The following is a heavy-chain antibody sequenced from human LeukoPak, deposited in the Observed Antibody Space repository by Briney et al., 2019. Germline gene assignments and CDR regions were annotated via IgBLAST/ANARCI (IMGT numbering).Heavy chain of an antibody. V-gene: IGHV3-23*01. CDR3: AKDSSGASGDYDYFDY. CDR1: GFTFSNYA. CDR2: ISGSGVNT. D-gene: IGHD4-17*01. J-gene: IGHJ4*02. Sequence: GGSLRLSCAASGFTFSNYAMSWARQAPGKGLEWVSVISGSGVNTYYADSVKGRFTISRDNSKNTVFLQMNSLRAEDTAVYFCAKDSSGASGDYDYFDYWGQGTLVTVSS.